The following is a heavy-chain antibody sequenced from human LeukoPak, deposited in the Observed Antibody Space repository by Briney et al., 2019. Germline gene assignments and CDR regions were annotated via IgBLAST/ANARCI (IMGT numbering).Heavy chain of an antibody. V-gene: IGHV3-48*03. CDR2: ISSSGSTI. CDR3: ARGIGVGATTNAFDI. J-gene: IGHJ3*02. D-gene: IGHD1-26*01. Sequence: PGXXLXLSCAASGFTFSSYEMNWVRQAPGKGLEGVSYISSSGSTIYYADSVKGRFTISRDNAKNSLYLQMNSLRAEDTAVYYCARGIGVGATTNAFDIWGQGTMVTVSS. CDR1: GFTFSSYE.